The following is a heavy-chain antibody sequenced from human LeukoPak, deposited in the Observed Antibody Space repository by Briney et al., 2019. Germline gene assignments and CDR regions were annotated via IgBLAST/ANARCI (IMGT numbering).Heavy chain of an antibody. J-gene: IGHJ3*02. CDR1: GVTVSSNY. CDR3: ARVVVVDLTYDAYDI. CDR2: IYSDGST. D-gene: IGHD2-15*01. Sequence: GGSLRLSCAASGVTVSSNYMSWVRQAPGKGLEWVSLIYSDGSTHYTDSVKCRVTISRDNSKNTLYLQMNSLRAEDTAVYYCARVVVVDLTYDAYDIWGQGTMVTVSS. V-gene: IGHV3-53*01.